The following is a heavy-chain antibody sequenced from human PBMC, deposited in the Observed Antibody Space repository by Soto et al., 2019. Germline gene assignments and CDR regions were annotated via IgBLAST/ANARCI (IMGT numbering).Heavy chain of an antibody. CDR1: GFTFRSYV. V-gene: IGHV3-33*05. CDR3: ARWGTTAGLDF. Sequence: QVQLVESGGGVVQPGTSLRLSCVGSGFTFRSYVIHWVRQAPGKGLEWVALTSYDGSNNFYGDSVKGRFTISRHNSRNTVELQMDSLRVEDTALYYCARWGTTAGLDFWGQGTLVSVSS. J-gene: IGHJ4*02. D-gene: IGHD3-16*01. CDR2: TSYDGSNN.